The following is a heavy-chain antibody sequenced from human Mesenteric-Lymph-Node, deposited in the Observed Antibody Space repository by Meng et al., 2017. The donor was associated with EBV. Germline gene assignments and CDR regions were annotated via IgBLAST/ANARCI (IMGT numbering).Heavy chain of an antibody. J-gene: IGHJ4*02. CDR2: IYHSGST. Sequence: QVQLQESGPGLVKPSDTLSLTCNVSGGSINSFYWSWIRQPPGKGLEWIGYIYHSGSTNHNPSLKSRVTMSVDMSKNQFSLKLSSVTAADTAVYYCARGEVFDSWGQGTLVTVSS. CDR3: ARGEVFDS. CDR1: GGSINSFY. V-gene: IGHV4-59*07.